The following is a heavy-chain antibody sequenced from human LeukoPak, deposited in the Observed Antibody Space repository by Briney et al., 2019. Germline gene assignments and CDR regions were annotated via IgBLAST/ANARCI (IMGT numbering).Heavy chain of an antibody. Sequence: PSGTLSLTCAVSGGSISSSHWWSWVRQPPGKGLEWIGEINHSGSTNYNPSLKSRVTISVDTSKNQFSLKLSSVTAADTAVYYCARSKSRGGFDIWGQGTMVTVSS. V-gene: IGHV4-4*02. CDR1: GGSISSSHW. CDR3: ARSKSRGGFDI. CDR2: INHSGST. D-gene: IGHD3-16*01. J-gene: IGHJ3*02.